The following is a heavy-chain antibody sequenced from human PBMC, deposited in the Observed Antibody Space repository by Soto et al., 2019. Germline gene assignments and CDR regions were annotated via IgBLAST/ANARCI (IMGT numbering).Heavy chain of an antibody. D-gene: IGHD1-26*01. CDR1: DVSFGDYC. Sequence: GLLSLSAAFSDVSFGDYCMRLIRPQTGKGLEWVSGLDAADDPYYLGSVKGRFSVSRDNAQNSLYLQMNNLRVDDTAVYYCARAYLGRLPRRADYYYAMDVWGRGTTVNVS. V-gene: IGHV3-13*05. J-gene: IGHJ6*02. CDR2: LDAADDP. CDR3: ARAYLGRLPRRADYYYAMDV.